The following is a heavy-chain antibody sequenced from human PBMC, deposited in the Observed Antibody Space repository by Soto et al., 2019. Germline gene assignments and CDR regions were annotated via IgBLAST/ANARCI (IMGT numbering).Heavy chain of an antibody. D-gene: IGHD2-21*02. CDR2: INPNSGGT. CDR3: ASSGSEYCGGDCYLDY. J-gene: IGHJ4*02. CDR1: GYTFTGYY. Sequence: QVQLVQSGAEVKKPGASVKVSCKASGYTFTGYYMHWVRQAPGQGLEGMGWINPNSGGTNYAQKFQGWVTMTRDTSISTAYLELSRLRSDDTAVYYCASSGSEYCGGDCYLDYWGQGTLVTVSS. V-gene: IGHV1-2*04.